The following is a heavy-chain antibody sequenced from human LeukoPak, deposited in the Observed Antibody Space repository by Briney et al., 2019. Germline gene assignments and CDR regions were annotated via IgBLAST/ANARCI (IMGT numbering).Heavy chain of an antibody. V-gene: IGHV3-72*01. J-gene: IGHJ6*02. CDR2: TKNRGESHIT. CDR3: ARDTDTAMDV. Sequence: GGSLRLSCAASGFTVSSNYMSWVRQAPGKGLEWIGRTKNRGESHITQYAASVNGRFTASRDDSKNSLYLQMNNLQTEDTAVYYCARDTDTAMDVWGQGTTVTVSS. CDR1: GFTVSSNY.